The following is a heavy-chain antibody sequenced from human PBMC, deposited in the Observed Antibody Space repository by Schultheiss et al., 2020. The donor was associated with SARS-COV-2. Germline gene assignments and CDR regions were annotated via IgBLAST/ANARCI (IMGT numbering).Heavy chain of an antibody. CDR1: GFTFSSYA. CDR2: ISGSGGST. D-gene: IGHD2-2*01. J-gene: IGHJ4*02. V-gene: IGHV3-23*01. Sequence: GGSLRLSCAASGFTFSSYAMSWVRQAPGKWLDWVSGISGSGGSTYYADSVKGRFTISRDNSRNTLYLQMNSLRAEDTAAYYCAKADCSSSTCYSLDYWGQGTLVTVSS. CDR3: AKADCSSSTCYSLDY.